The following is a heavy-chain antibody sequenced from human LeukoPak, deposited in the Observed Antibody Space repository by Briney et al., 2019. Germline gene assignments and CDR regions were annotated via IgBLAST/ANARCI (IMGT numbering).Heavy chain of an antibody. J-gene: IGHJ4*02. CDR3: ARESQEGDCPDY. CDR1: GFTFSSYA. Sequence: PGGSLRLSCAASGFTFSSYAMHWVRQAPGKGLEWVAVISYDGSNKYYADSVKGRFTISRDNSKNTLYLQMNSLRAEDTAVYYCARESQEGDCPDYWGQGTLVTVSS. CDR2: ISYDGSNK. D-gene: IGHD3-16*01. V-gene: IGHV3-30*04.